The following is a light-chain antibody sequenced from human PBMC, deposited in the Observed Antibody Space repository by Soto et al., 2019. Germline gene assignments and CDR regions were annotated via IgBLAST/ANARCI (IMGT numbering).Light chain of an antibody. J-gene: IGLJ3*02. Sequence: QSALTQPPSASGSPGQSVTISCTGTSSDIGGYNSVSWYQQHPGKAPRLMIYEVNKRPSGVPDRFSGSKSGYTASLTVSGLQIEDEALYYCSSSAGLCHYLVFGGGTQLTGL. CDR3: SSSAGLCHYLV. CDR2: EVN. CDR1: SSDIGGYNS. V-gene: IGLV2-8*01.